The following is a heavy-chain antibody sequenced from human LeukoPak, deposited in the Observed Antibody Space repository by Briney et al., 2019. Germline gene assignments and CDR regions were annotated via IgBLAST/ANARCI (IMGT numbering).Heavy chain of an antibody. Sequence: PSETLSLTCTVSGGSISSYYWSWIRQPPGKGLEWIGYIYYSGSTNYNPSLKSRVTISVDTPKNQFSLKLSSVTAADTAVYYCASSETRYSYDPHYWGQGTLVTVSP. CDR1: GGSISSYY. CDR3: ASSETRYSYDPHY. CDR2: IYYSGST. D-gene: IGHD5-18*01. V-gene: IGHV4-59*13. J-gene: IGHJ4*02.